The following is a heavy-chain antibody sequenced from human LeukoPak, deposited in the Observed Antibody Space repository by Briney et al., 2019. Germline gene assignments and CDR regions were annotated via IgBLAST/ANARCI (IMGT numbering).Heavy chain of an antibody. Sequence: SETLSLTCTVSGGSISTYYWSWIRQPPGKGLEWIGYIYYSGSTNYNPSLKSRVTISVDTSKNQFSLKLSSVTAADTAVYYCARHICTGGSCSWFDPWGQGTRVTVS. CDR2: IYYSGST. CDR1: GGSISTYY. CDR3: ARHICTGGSCSWFDP. D-gene: IGHD2-15*01. V-gene: IGHV4-59*08. J-gene: IGHJ5*02.